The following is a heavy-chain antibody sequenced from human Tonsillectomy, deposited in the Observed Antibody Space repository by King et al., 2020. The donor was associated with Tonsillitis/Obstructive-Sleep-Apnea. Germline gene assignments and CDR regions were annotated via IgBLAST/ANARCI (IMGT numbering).Heavy chain of an antibody. D-gene: IGHD4-11*01. CDR1: GFTFGNYA. J-gene: IGHJ4*02. CDR3: AKGGDYSNYLDY. CDR2: ISGSGAST. V-gene: IGHV3-23*04. Sequence: VQLVESGGALVQPGGSLRLSCAASGFTFGNYAMSWVRQAPGKGLEWVSAISGSGASTYYADSVKGRFTISRDNSKNTLYLQMNSLRAEDTAVYYCAKGGDYSNYLDYWGQGTLVTVSS.